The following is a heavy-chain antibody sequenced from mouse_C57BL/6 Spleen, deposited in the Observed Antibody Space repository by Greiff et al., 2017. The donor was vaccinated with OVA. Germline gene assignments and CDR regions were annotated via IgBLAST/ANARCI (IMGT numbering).Heavy chain of an antibody. D-gene: IGHD1-1*01. J-gene: IGHJ2*01. CDR1: GYTFTDYY. V-gene: IGHV1-26*01. Sequence: EVQLLQSGPELVKPGASVKISCKASGYTFTDYYMNWVKQSHGKSLEWIGDINPNNGGTSYNQKFKGKATLTVDKSSSTAYMELRSLTSEDSAVYYCARYYGSSYVGYYFDYWGQGTTLTVSS. CDR2: INPNNGGT. CDR3: ARYYGSSYVGYYFDY.